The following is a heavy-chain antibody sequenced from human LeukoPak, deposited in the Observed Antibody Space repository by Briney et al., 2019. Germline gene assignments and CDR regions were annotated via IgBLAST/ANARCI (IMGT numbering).Heavy chain of an antibody. V-gene: IGHV3-21*01. Sequence: GGSLRLSCTASGFTFSTYNMNWVRQAPGKGLEWVSSISTSSNYIYYADSVKGRFTISRDNAKNSLYLQMNSLRAEDTAVYYCARGGANWGSHLDYWGQGTLVTVSS. CDR1: GFTFSTYN. CDR2: ISTSSNYI. D-gene: IGHD7-27*01. J-gene: IGHJ4*02. CDR3: ARGGANWGSHLDY.